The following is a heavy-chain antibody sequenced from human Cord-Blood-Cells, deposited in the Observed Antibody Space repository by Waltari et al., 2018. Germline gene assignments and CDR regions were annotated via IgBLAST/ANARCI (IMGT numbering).Heavy chain of an antibody. J-gene: IGHJ6*03. V-gene: IGHV3-30*18. CDR1: GFTFSSYG. CDR3: AKGVAARAYYYYYYMDV. D-gene: IGHD6-6*01. Sequence: QVQLVESGGGVVQPGRSLRLSCAASGFTFSSYGMHWVRQAPGKGLEWVAVISYDGSNKYYAESRKCRFTISRDNSKNTLYLQMNSLRAEDTAVYYCAKGVAARAYYYYYYMDVWGKGTTVTVSS. CDR2: ISYDGSNK.